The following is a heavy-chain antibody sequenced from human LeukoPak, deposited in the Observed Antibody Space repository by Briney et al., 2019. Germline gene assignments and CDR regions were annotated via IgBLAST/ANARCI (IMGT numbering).Heavy chain of an antibody. V-gene: IGHV3-9*01. CDR1: GFTFDDYA. CDR2: ISWNSGSI. CDR3: AKDPSDYGDYAWRAFDI. J-gene: IGHJ3*02. D-gene: IGHD4-17*01. Sequence: GGSLRLSCAASGFTFDDYAMHWVRQAPGKGLEWVSGISWNSGSIGYADSVKGRFTISRDNAKNSLYLQMNSLRAGDTALYYCAKDPSDYGDYAWRAFDIWGQGTMVTVSS.